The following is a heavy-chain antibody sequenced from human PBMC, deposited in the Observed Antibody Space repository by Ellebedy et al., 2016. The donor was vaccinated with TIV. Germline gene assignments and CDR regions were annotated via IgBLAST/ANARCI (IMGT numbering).Heavy chain of an antibody. V-gene: IGHV3-74*01. CDR3: ASDAAGSGGKLDY. CDR1: GFPFSNYW. Sequence: GESLKISCAASGFPFSNYWMHWVRQAPGKGLVWVSRINSDGSSTNYADSVKGRFTISRDSSKNTLYLQMNSLRAEDTAVYYCASDAAGSGGKLDYWGQGALVTVSS. CDR2: INSDGSST. D-gene: IGHD4-23*01. J-gene: IGHJ4*02.